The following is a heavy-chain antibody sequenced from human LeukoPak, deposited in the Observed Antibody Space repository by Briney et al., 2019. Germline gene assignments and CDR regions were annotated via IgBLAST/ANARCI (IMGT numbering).Heavy chain of an antibody. Sequence: GGSLRLSCAASGFTFSTYEMNWVRQAPGKGLEWVSYIGSSDTMYYAESVKGRFTISRDNAKNSLYLQMNSLRAEDTAIYYGAREGRSGYDLTGYYGMDVWGKGTTVTVSS. CDR1: GFTFSTYE. J-gene: IGHJ6*04. CDR3: AREGRSGYDLTGYYGMDV. D-gene: IGHD5-12*01. V-gene: IGHV3-48*03. CDR2: IGSSDTM.